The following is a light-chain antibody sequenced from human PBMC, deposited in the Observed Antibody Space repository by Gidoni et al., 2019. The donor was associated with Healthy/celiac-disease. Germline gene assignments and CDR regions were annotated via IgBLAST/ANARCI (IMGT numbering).Light chain of an antibody. V-gene: IGKV1-33*01. J-gene: IGKJ4*01. CDR2: DAS. CDR3: QQYYNLPLT. Sequence: DIHMTQSPSSLSASVGDRVTITCQASQDISIYLNWYQQKPGKAPKLLIYDASNLETGVPSRFSGSGSGTDFTFTISSLHPEDIATYYCQQYYNLPLTFGGXTKVEIK. CDR1: QDISIY.